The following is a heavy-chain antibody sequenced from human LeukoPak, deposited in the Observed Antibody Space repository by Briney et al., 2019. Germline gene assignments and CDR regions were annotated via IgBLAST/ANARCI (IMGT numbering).Heavy chain of an antibody. D-gene: IGHD1-1*01. CDR1: GGSFSGYY. CDR2: INHSGST. Sequence: SETLSLTCAVYGGSFSGYYWSWIRQPPGKGLEWIGEINHSGSTNYNPSLKSRVTISVDTSKNQFSLKLSSVTAADTAVYYCARGSWVGTTFGYWGQGTLVTVSS. V-gene: IGHV4-34*01. CDR3: ARGSWVGTTFGY. J-gene: IGHJ4*02.